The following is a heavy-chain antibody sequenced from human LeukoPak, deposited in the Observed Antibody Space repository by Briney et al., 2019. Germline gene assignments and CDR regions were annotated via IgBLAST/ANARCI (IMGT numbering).Heavy chain of an antibody. J-gene: IGHJ6*03. CDR3: ARYTYYYMDV. CDR2: IYSGGST. Sequence: GGSLRLSCEASGFSVSSNYMTWVRQAPGKGLEWVSVIYSGGSTYYADSVKGRFIISRDNSKNTLYLQMNSLRAEDTAVYYCARYTYYYMDVWGKGTTVTISS. D-gene: IGHD2-2*02. CDR1: GFSVSSNY. V-gene: IGHV3-53*01.